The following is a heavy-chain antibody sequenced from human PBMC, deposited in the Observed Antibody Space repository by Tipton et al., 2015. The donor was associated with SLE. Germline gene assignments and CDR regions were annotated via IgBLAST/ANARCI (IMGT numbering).Heavy chain of an antibody. CDR2: IYYSGST. Sequence: TLSLTCTVSGDSISSGGYYWSWIRQHPGRGLEWIGYIYYSGSTYYNPSLKSRLTISVDTSKNQFSLKLNSVTAADTAVYYCARGGDGYYFDYWGQGTLVTVSS. D-gene: IGHD3-10*01. CDR3: ARGGDGYYFDY. CDR1: GDSISSGGYY. V-gene: IGHV4-31*03. J-gene: IGHJ4*02.